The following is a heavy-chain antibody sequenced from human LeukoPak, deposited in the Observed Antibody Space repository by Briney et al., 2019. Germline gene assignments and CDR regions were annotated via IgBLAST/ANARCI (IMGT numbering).Heavy chain of an antibody. CDR3: ARGPPAIVVVPAAIQGGWFDP. V-gene: IGHV4-34*01. Sequence: SETLSLTCAVYGGSFSGYYWSWIRQPPGKGLEWIGEINHSGSTNYNPSLKGRVTISVDTSKNQFSLKLSSVTAADTAVYYCARGPPAIVVVPAAIQGGWFDPWGQGTLVTVSS. CDR1: GGSFSGYY. CDR2: INHSGST. J-gene: IGHJ5*02. D-gene: IGHD2-2*02.